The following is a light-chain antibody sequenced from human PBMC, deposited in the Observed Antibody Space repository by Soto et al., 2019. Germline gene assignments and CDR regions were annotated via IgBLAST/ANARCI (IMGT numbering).Light chain of an antibody. Sequence: QSALTQPASVSGSPGQAITISCTGTSSDVGGYNYVSWYQQHPGRAPKLMIYEVSNRPSGVSNRFSGSKSGNKASLTISGLQGEDESDYYCSSYTSSSTYVFGTGTKVTVL. CDR3: SSYTSSSTYV. CDR1: SSDVGGYNY. V-gene: IGLV2-14*01. J-gene: IGLJ1*01. CDR2: EVS.